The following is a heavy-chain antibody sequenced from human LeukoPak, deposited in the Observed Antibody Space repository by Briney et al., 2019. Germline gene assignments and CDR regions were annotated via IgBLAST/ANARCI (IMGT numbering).Heavy chain of an antibody. CDR3: ARMTSPPYGDYLGY. J-gene: IGHJ4*02. D-gene: IGHD4-17*01. CDR2: INPSGGST. V-gene: IGHV1-46*01. Sequence: GASVKVSCKASGYAFTNYYMHWVRQAPGQGLEGMGIINPSGGSTSYAQKFQGRVTMTRDTSTSTVYMELSSLRSEDTAVYYCARMTSPPYGDYLGYWGQGTLVTVSS. CDR1: GYAFTNYY.